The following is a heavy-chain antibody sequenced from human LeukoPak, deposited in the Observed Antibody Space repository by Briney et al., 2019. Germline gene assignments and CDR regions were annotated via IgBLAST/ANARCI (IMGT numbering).Heavy chain of an antibody. CDR1: GFTFSSYG. J-gene: IGHJ4*02. CDR3: ARYAAGTGFYFDY. Sequence: GGSLRLSCAASGFTFSSYGMHWVRQAPGKGRVWVAVIRYDGSNKYYADSVKGRFTISRDNDQKSLYLQMNSLGAEDTAVYYSARYAAGTGFYFDYGGQGTLVTVSS. D-gene: IGHD1-1*01. CDR2: IRYDGSNK. V-gene: IGHV3-33*03.